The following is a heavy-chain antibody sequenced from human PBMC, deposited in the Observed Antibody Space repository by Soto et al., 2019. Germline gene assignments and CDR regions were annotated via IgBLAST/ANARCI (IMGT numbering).Heavy chain of an antibody. CDR2: IYHSGST. Sequence: SETLSLTCAVSGGSISSGGYSWSWIRQPPGKGLEWIGYIYHSGSTYYNPSLKSRVTISVDRPKNQFSLKLSSVTAADTAVYYCARGSTVAAILFDYWGQGTLVTVS. J-gene: IGHJ4*02. D-gene: IGHD2-15*01. V-gene: IGHV4-30-2*01. CDR3: ARGSTVAAILFDY. CDR1: GGSISSGGYS.